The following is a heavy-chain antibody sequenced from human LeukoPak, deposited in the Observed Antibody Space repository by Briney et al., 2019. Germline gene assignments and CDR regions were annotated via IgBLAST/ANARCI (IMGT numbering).Heavy chain of an antibody. CDR3: ARDPGIAVAGTIDY. CDR2: ISAYNGNT. J-gene: IGHJ4*02. V-gene: IGHV1-18*01. D-gene: IGHD6-19*01. Sequence: GASVKVSCKASGYTFTGYGISWVRQAPGQGLEWMGWISAYNGNTNYAQKLQGRVTMTTDTSTSTAYMELRSLRSDDTAVYYCARDPGIAVAGTIDYWGQGTLVTVSS. CDR1: GYTFTGYG.